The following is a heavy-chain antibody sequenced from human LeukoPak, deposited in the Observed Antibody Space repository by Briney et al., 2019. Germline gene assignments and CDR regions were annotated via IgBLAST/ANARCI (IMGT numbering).Heavy chain of an antibody. CDR2: INHSGST. CDR1: GGSISSYY. CDR3: ARAGDCSSTSCYPEYNWFDP. D-gene: IGHD2-2*01. Sequence: SETLSLTCTVSGGSISSYYWSWIRQPAGKGLEWIGEINHSGSTNYNPSLKSRVTISVDTSKNQFSLKLSSVTAADTAVYYCARAGDCSSTSCYPEYNWFDPWGQGTLVTVSS. V-gene: IGHV4-34*01. J-gene: IGHJ5*02.